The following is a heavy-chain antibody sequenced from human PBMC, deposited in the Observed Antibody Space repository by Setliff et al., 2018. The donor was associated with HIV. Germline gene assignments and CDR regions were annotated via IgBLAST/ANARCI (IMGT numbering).Heavy chain of an antibody. D-gene: IGHD5-18*01. Sequence: LSLTCTVSGGSIRSRSFYWGWIRQPPGKGLEWIGSIYYSGSTYYNSSLKSRVTISVDTSKNQFSLKLSSVTATDTAVYYCARHAIVDTAGRGVDYWGQGTLGTV. CDR3: ARHAIVDTAGRGVDY. CDR1: GGSIRSRSFY. CDR2: IYYSGST. V-gene: IGHV4-39*01. J-gene: IGHJ4*02.